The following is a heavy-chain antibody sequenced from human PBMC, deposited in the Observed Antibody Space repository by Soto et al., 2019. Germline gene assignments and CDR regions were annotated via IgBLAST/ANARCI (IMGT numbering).Heavy chain of an antibody. Sequence: SETLSLTCTVSGGSISSSSYYWGWICQPPGKGLEWIGSIYYSGSTYYNPSLKSRVTISVDTSKNQFSLKLSSVTAADTAVYYCATTPLRIFGVVIPYYFDYWGQGTLVTVSS. CDR2: IYYSGST. D-gene: IGHD3-3*01. CDR1: GGSISSSSYY. CDR3: ATTPLRIFGVVIPYYFDY. J-gene: IGHJ4*02. V-gene: IGHV4-39*01.